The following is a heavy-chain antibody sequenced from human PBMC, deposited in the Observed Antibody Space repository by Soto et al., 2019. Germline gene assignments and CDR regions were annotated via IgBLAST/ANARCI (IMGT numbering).Heavy chain of an antibody. CDR2: IYWDDDK. CDR3: ALVTYYYDSSGPLFDY. Sequence: QITLKESGPTLVKPTQTLTLTCTFSGFSLSTSGVGVGWIRQPPGKALEWLALIYWDDDKRYSPSLKSRLTITXXTXKXQVVLTMTNMDPVDTATYYCALVTYYYDSSGPLFDYWGQGTLVTVSS. J-gene: IGHJ4*02. V-gene: IGHV2-5*02. D-gene: IGHD3-22*01. CDR1: GFSLSTSGVG.